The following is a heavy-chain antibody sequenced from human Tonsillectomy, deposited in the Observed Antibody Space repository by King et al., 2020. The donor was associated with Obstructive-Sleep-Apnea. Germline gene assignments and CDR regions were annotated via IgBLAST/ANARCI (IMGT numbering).Heavy chain of an antibody. CDR3: AVTPSVVVTGEDY. CDR1: GGSFSGYY. J-gene: IGHJ4*02. CDR2: INHSGST. V-gene: IGHV4-34*01. Sequence: VQLQQWGAGLLKPSETLSLTCAVYGGSFSGYYWSWIRQPPGKGLEWIGEINHSGSTNYNPSLKSRVTISVDTSKNQFSLKLRSVTAADTAVYYCAVTPSVVVTGEDYWGQGTLVTVSS. D-gene: IGHD2-21*02.